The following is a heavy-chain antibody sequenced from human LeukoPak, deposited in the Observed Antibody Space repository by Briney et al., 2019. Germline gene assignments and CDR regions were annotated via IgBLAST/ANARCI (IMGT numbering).Heavy chain of an antibody. J-gene: IGHJ5*02. V-gene: IGHV4-31*03. D-gene: IGHD3-22*01. CDR1: GGSISSGGYY. Sequence: NPSQTLSLTCTVSGGSISSGGYYWSWIRQHPGKGLEWIGYIYYSGSTYYNPSLKSRVTISVDTSQNQFSLKLSSVTAADTAVYYCARDLSRRYYYDSSGHGWFDPWGQGTLVTVSS. CDR2: IYYSGST. CDR3: ARDLSRRYYYDSSGHGWFDP.